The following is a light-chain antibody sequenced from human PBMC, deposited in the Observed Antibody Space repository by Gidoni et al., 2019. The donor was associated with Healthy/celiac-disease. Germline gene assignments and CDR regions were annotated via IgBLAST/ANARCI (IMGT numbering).Light chain of an antibody. V-gene: IGKV3-15*01. CDR1: QSVSSN. Sequence: EIVMTQSPATLSVSPGERATLSCRASQSVSSNLAWYQQKPGQAPRLLIYGASTRATGIPARFSGSGYGTEFTLTISSLQSEDFAVYYCQQYNKWPPSYTFXQXTKLEIK. J-gene: IGKJ2*01. CDR2: GAS. CDR3: QQYNKWPPSYT.